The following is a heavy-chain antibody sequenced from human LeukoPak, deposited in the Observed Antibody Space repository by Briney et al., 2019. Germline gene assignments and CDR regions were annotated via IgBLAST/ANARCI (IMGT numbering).Heavy chain of an antibody. D-gene: IGHD6-19*01. J-gene: IGHJ4*02. CDR3: TRYISGFGDY. Sequence: VGRIKSKAEGGTTDYAAPVKGRFTISRDDSENTLYLQMNSLKTEDTGVYYCTRYISGFGDYWGQGTLVTVSS. CDR2: IKSKAEGGTT. V-gene: IGHV3-15*07.